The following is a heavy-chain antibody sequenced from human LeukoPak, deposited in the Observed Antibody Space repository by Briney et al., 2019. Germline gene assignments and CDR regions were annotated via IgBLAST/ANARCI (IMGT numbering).Heavy chain of an antibody. D-gene: IGHD2-8*01. CDR2: ISSSSSTI. CDR1: GFTFSSYS. J-gene: IGHJ6*03. CDR3: AKDRCSNGVGCYYYYMDV. Sequence: GGSLRLSCAASGFTFSSYSMNWVRQAPGKGLEWVSYISSSSSTIYYADSVKGRFTISRDNAKNSLYLQMNSLRAEDTAVYYCAKDRCSNGVGCYYYYMDVWGKGTTVTISS. V-gene: IGHV3-48*01.